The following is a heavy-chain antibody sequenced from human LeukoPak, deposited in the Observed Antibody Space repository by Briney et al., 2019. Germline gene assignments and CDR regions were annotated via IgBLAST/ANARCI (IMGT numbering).Heavy chain of an antibody. CDR1: GYSFTNYW. D-gene: IGHD2-8*01. CDR3: ARLPPVNGVDY. J-gene: IGHJ4*02. V-gene: IGHV5-51*01. CDR2: IYPGDSDT. Sequence: GESLKISCKTSGYSFTNYWIGWVRQMPGKGLEWMGIIYPGDSDTRYSPSFRGQVTISADKSISTAYLQWSSLKASDTAMYYCARLPPVNGVDYWGQGTLVTVSS.